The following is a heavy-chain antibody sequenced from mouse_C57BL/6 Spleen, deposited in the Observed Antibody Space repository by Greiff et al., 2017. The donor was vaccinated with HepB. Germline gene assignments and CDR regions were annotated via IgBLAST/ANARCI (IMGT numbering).Heavy chain of an antibody. Sequence: QVQLQQSGAELARPGASVKLSCKASGYTFTSYGISWVKQRTGQGLEWIGEIYPRSGNTYYNEKFKGKATLTADKSSSTAYMELRSLTSEDSAVYFCAREGLGYGSSYGYFDVWGTGTTVTVSS. J-gene: IGHJ1*03. V-gene: IGHV1-81*01. D-gene: IGHD1-1*01. CDR1: GYTFTSYG. CDR2: IYPRSGNT. CDR3: AREGLGYGSSYGYFDV.